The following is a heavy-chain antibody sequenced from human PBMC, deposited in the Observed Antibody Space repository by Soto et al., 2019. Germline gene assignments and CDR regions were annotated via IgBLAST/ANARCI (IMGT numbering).Heavy chain of an antibody. D-gene: IGHD1-26*01. CDR3: ATRGFTVGAIDY. V-gene: IGHV1-24*01. J-gene: IGHJ4*02. CDR1: GYTLTELS. Sequence: WASVKVSCKVSGYTLTELSMHWVRQAPGKGLEWMGGFDPEDGETIYAQKFQGRVTMTEDTSTDTAYMELSSLRSEDTAVYYCATRGFTVGAIDYWGQGTLVTVSS. CDR2: FDPEDGET.